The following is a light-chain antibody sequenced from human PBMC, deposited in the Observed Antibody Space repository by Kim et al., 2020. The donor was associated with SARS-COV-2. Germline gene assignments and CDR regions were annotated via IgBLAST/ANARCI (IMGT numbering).Light chain of an antibody. V-gene: IGKV1-39*01. CDR3: QQSYNTPT. Sequence: DIQMTQSPSSLSASVGDRVTITCRASQSVGNYLNWYQHRPGRAPNLLIYDASNLQGGVPSRFSGSGSGTDFTLTISSLQPEDFATYYCQQSYNTPTFGQGTKVEVK. CDR2: DAS. CDR1: QSVGNY. J-gene: IGKJ1*01.